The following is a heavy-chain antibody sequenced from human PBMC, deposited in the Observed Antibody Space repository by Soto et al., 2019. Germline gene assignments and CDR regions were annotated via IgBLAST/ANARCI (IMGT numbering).Heavy chain of an antibody. Sequence: SVKVSCKASGGTFSSYAISWVRQAPGQGLEWMGGIIPIFGTANYAQKFQGRVTITADESTGTAYMELSSLRSEDTAVYYCARVRFDYGSGSFYYGMDVWGPGTTVTVSS. J-gene: IGHJ6*02. CDR1: GGTFSSYA. V-gene: IGHV1-69*13. D-gene: IGHD3-10*01. CDR2: IIPIFGTA. CDR3: ARVRFDYGSGSFYYGMDV.